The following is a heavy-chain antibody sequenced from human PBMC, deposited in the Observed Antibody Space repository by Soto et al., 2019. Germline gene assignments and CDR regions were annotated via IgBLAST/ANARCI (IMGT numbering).Heavy chain of an antibody. J-gene: IGHJ5*02. CDR3: AGDPDSHYNDSHASSYP. V-gene: IGHV1-69*04. CDR1: GGTFSTYT. CDR2: IIPIIGII. D-gene: IGHD4-4*01. Sequence: VKVSCKASGGTFSTYTITWVRQAPGQGLEWKGRIIPIIGIINYAQKFQGRVTISADKFTGTAYMELTGLRSDDTAVYYCAGDPDSHYNDSHASSYPWGQGTLVTVSS.